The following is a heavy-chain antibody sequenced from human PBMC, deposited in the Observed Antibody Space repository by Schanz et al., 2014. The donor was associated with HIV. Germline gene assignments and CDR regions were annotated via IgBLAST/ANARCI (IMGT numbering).Heavy chain of an antibody. CDR3: ARGFQGFDY. Sequence: VQLVESGGGVVQPGRSLRLSCAASGFTFSRYWMTWVRQAPGKGLEWVANIKEDGSEKYHADSVKGRFTISRDNSKNTLYLQMNSLRAEDTSVYYCARGFQGFDYWGQGTLVTVSS. D-gene: IGHD3-10*01. CDR2: IKEDGSEK. CDR1: GFTFSRYW. V-gene: IGHV3-7*01. J-gene: IGHJ4*02.